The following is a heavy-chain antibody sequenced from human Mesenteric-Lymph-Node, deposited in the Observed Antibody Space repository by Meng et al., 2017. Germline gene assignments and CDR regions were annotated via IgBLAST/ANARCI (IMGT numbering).Heavy chain of an antibody. CDR2: IKQDGSEK. CDR1: GFTFSSYA. D-gene: IGHD2-15*01. V-gene: IGHV3-7*01. J-gene: IGHJ4*02. Sequence: GGSLRLSCAASGFTFSSYAMSWVRQAPGKGLEWVANIKQDGSEKYYVDSVKGRFTISRDNAKNSLYLQMNSLRAEDTAVYYCARGILGGPYCSGARNWGQGTLVTVSS. CDR3: ARGILGGPYCSGARN.